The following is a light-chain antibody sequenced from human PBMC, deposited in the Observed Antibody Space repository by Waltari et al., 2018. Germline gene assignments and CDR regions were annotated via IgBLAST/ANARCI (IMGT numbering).Light chain of an antibody. J-gene: IGKJ3*01. CDR2: GAT. CDR1: QSVRSN. V-gene: IGKV3-15*01. Sequence: ETVMTQSPVTLSVSLGERATGPCRASQSVRSNLAWYQRKPVQAPRLSIYGATTGASGIPAKFYGSGSGTEFILTINSMKSEDFALYYCQQYDNWPFTFGPGTKVDFK. CDR3: QQYDNWPFT.